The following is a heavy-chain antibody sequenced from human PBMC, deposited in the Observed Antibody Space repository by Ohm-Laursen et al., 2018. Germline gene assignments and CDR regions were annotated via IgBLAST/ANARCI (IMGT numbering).Heavy chain of an antibody. CDR3: ARGSRDGLYDY. V-gene: IGHV4-59*01. Sequence: SETLSLTCTVSGGSISSYYWSWIRQPPGKGLEWIGYIYYSGSTNYNPSLKSRVTISVDTSKNQFSLKLSSVTAADTAVYYCARGSRDGLYDYWGQGTLVTVSS. J-gene: IGHJ4*02. CDR2: IYYSGST. D-gene: IGHD5-24*01. CDR1: GGSISSYY.